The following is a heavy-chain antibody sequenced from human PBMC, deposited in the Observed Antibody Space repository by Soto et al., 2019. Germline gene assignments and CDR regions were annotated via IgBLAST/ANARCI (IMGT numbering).Heavy chain of an antibody. CDR1: GFTFSSYA. V-gene: IGHV3-23*01. CDR2: ISGSGGST. J-gene: IGHJ3*02. CDR3: AKESYSYDSSGYSADDAFDI. Sequence: GGSLRLSCAASGFTFSSYAMSWVRQAPGKGLEWVSAISGSGGSTYYADSVKGRFTISRDNSKNTLYLQMNSLRAEDTAVYYCAKESYSYDSSGYSADDAFDIWGQGTMVTVSS. D-gene: IGHD3-22*01.